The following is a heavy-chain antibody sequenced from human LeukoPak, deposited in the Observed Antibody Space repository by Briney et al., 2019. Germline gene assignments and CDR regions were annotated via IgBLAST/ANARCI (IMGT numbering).Heavy chain of an antibody. D-gene: IGHD3-22*01. V-gene: IGHV1-69*13. Sequence: WASVKVSCKASGGTFSRFTISWVRQAPGQGFEWMGGITPIFGTANFAQKFQGRVSITADESTSTAFMELSSLRSEDTAAYYCAREWGLESSGYYYAYWGQGTLVTVSS. J-gene: IGHJ4*02. CDR1: GGTFSRFT. CDR2: ITPIFGTA. CDR3: AREWGLESSGYYYAY.